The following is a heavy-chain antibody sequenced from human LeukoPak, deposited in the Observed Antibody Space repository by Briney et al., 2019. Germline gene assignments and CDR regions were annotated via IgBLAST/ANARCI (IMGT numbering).Heavy chain of an antibody. V-gene: IGHV4-30-2*01. D-gene: IGHD3-3*01. Sequence: SETXSXXCTVSGGSISSGGYYWSWIRQPPGKGLEWIGYIYHSGSTYYNPSLKSRVTISVDRSKNQFSLKLSSVTAADTAVYYCARNRITIFGVVIPFDYWGQGTLVTVSS. CDR1: GGSISSGGYY. J-gene: IGHJ4*02. CDR3: ARNRITIFGVVIPFDY. CDR2: IYHSGST.